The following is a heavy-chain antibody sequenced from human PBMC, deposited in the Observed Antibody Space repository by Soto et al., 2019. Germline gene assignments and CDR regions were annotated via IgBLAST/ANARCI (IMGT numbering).Heavy chain of an antibody. D-gene: IGHD3-10*01. CDR2: ISGTGRSA. CDR3: AKYLDGELRERAFDY. J-gene: IGHJ4*02. CDR1: GFTFSIYA. V-gene: IGHV3-23*01. Sequence: GGSLRLSCAASGFTFSIYAMTWVRQAPGRGLEWVSTISGTGRSAYYADSVRGRFTIARDNSKNTLYLQMNSLRAEDTAVYYCAKYLDGELRERAFDYWGQGTLVTVSS.